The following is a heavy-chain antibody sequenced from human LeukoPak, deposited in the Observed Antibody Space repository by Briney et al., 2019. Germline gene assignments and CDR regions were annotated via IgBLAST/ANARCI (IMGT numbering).Heavy chain of an antibody. J-gene: IGHJ4*02. Sequence: PGGSLRHSCAGSGFTFSSCSMSWVRQAPGKGLEWVSVISGSGSSTYYADSVKGRFTISRDNSKNTLYLQMNSLRAEDTAVYYCASTSGWYEPVDYSGQGSLVTVSS. D-gene: IGHD6-19*01. CDR1: GFTFSSCS. CDR3: ASTSGWYEPVDY. V-gene: IGHV3-23*01. CDR2: ISGSGSST.